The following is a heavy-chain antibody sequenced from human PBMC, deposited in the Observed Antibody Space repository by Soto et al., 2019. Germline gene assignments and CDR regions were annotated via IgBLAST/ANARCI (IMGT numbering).Heavy chain of an antibody. J-gene: IGHJ4*02. D-gene: IGHD3-22*01. Sequence: GGSLRLSCAASGFTFSSYEMNWVRQAPGKGLEWVSYISSSGSTIYYADSVKGRFTISRDNAENSLYLQMNSLRAEDTAVYYCARPNYYDSSPPLYWGQGTLVTVSS. CDR2: ISSSGSTI. CDR1: GFTFSSYE. V-gene: IGHV3-48*03. CDR3: ARPNYYDSSPPLY.